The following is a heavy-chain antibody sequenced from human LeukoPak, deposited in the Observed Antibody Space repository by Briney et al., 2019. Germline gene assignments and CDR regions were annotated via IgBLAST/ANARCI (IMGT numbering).Heavy chain of an antibody. D-gene: IGHD6-13*01. CDR1: GGSFSGYY. CDR3: ARDSGGSSSWHLNDAFDI. V-gene: IGHV4-34*01. J-gene: IGHJ3*02. CDR2: INHSGST. Sequence: PSETLSLTCAVYGGSFSGYYWSWIRQPPGKGLEWIGEINHSGSTNYNPSLKSRVTISVDTSKNQFSLKLSSVTAADTAVYYCARDSGGSSSWHLNDAFDIWGQGTMVTVSS.